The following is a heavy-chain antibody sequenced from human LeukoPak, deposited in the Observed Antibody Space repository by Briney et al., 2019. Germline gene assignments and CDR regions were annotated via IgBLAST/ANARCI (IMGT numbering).Heavy chain of an antibody. D-gene: IGHD3-22*01. V-gene: IGHV4-34*01. CDR2: INPSGST. Sequence: PSETLSLTCAVYGGSSSGYHWTWIRQSPGKGLEWIGDINPSGSTYYNPSLKSRLTISVDTSKNQFSLKLRSVTAADTAVYYCARGRHDITMIVVVMTSVSYYLDVWGKGTTVTVS. CDR1: GGSSSGYH. CDR3: ARGRHDITMIVVVMTSVSYYLDV. J-gene: IGHJ6*03.